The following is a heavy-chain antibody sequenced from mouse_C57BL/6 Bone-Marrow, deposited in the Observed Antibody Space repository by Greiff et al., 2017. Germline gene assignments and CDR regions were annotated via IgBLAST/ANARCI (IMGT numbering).Heavy chain of an antibody. CDR2: IHPSDSDT. CDR1: GYTFTSYW. V-gene: IGHV1-74*01. J-gene: IGHJ1*03. CDR3: AMDWILCRFDV. Sequence: VQLQQPGAELVKPGASVKVSCKASGYTFTSYWMHWVKQRPGQGLEWIGRIHPSDSDTNYNQKFKGKATLTVDKSSSTAYMQLSSLTSYDSAVYYCAMDWILCRFDVWGTGTTVTVSS.